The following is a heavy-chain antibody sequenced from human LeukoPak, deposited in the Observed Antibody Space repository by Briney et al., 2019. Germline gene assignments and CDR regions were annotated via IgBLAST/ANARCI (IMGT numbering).Heavy chain of an antibody. J-gene: IGHJ4*02. D-gene: IGHD3-22*01. CDR1: GFTFSDYY. CDR2: ISSSGSTI. V-gene: IGHV3-11*01. Sequence: PGGSLRLSCAASGFTFSDYYMTWIRQAPGKGLEWVSYISSSGSTIYYADSVKGRFTISRDNAKNSLYLQMNSLRAEDTAVYYCARYYYDSSGYYYFDYWGQGTLVTVSS. CDR3: ARYYYDSSGYYYFDY.